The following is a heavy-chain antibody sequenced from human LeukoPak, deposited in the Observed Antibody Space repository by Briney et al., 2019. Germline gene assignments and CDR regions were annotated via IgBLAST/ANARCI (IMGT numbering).Heavy chain of an antibody. J-gene: IGHJ6*02. CDR3: ARDSGNFHCNMDV. CDR1: GYSFNSHH. D-gene: IGHD3-10*01. V-gene: IGHV1-46*02. Sequence: ASVKVSCKTSGYSFNSHHVHWVRQAPGQGLEWMGVKFSHDGSTSTAQKFQGRVTLTRDTSTSTVGMELSSLRSEDTAVYYCARDSGNFHCNMDVWGQGTTVIVSS. CDR2: KFSHDGST.